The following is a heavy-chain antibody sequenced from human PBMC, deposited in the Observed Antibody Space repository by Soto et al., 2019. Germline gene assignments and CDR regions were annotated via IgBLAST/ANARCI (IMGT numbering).Heavy chain of an antibody. CDR2: IYYSGST. D-gene: IGHD3-16*01. CDR1: GGSISSYY. V-gene: IGHV4-59*08. J-gene: IGHJ4*02. Sequence: PSETLSLTCTVSGGSISSYYWSWIRQPPGKGLEWIGYIYYSGSTNYNPSLKSRVTISVDTSKNQFSLKLSSVTAADTAVYYCATDLGDFDDWGQGTLVTVSS. CDR3: ATDLGDFDD.